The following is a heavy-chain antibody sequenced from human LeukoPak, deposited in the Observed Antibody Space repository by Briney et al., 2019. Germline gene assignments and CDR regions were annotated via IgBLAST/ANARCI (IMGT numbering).Heavy chain of an antibody. J-gene: IGHJ6*03. CDR3: ARVGLLIRDYYYYYMDV. CDR1: GFTFSDHY. CDR2: TRNKANSYTT. V-gene: IGHV3-72*01. D-gene: IGHD3/OR15-3a*01. Sequence: PGGPLRLSCAASGFTFSDHYMDWVRQAPGKGLEWVCRTRNKANSYTTEYAASVKGRFSISRDDSKNSLYLQINSLKTEDTAVYYCARVGLLIRDYYYYYMDVWGKGTTVTVSS.